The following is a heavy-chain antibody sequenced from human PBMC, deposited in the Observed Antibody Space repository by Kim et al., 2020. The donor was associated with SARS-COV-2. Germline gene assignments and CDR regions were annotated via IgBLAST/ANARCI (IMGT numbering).Heavy chain of an antibody. J-gene: IGHJ4*02. CDR3: ARAPIVVVITHLDY. Sequence: NPSLKRRVTISVDTSKNQFSLKLSSVTAADTAVYYCARAPIVVVITHLDYWGQGTLVTVSS. V-gene: IGHV4-31*02. D-gene: IGHD3-22*01.